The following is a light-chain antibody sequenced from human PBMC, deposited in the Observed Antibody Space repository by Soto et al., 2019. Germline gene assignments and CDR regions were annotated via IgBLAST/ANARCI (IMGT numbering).Light chain of an antibody. Sequence: DIVMTQSPLSLPVTPGEPASISCRSSQSLLHSNGYNYLDWYLQKPGQSPQLLIYLGSNRASGVPDRFSGSGSGTDFTLKISRVEAEDVGAYYCMQALQTPWTLGQGTKVDIK. J-gene: IGKJ1*01. CDR2: LGS. CDR3: MQALQTPWT. V-gene: IGKV2-28*01. CDR1: QSLLHSNGYNY.